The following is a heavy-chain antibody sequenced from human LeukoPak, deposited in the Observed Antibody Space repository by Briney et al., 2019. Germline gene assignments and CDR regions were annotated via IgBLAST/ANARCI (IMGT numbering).Heavy chain of an antibody. Sequence: SETLSLTCTVSGASISSGDYYWSWIRQPPGKGLEWIGYIYSTGSTSHNPSLRNPITISLDTSKNQFSLKLSSVTAADTAVYYCARGYDFWSGSGENYYYMDVWGKGITVTVSS. CDR3: ARGYDFWSGSGENYYYMDV. V-gene: IGHV4-30-4*01. CDR2: IYSTGST. D-gene: IGHD3-3*01. J-gene: IGHJ6*03. CDR1: GASISSGDYY.